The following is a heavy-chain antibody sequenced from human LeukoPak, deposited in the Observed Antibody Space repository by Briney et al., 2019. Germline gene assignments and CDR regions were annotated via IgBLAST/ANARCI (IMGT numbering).Heavy chain of an antibody. CDR1: GYTFTSYG. V-gene: IGHV1-18*01. D-gene: IGHD2-15*01. J-gene: IGHJ6*02. Sequence: ASVKVSCTASGYTFTSYGISWVRQAPGQGLEWMGWISAYNGNTNYAQKLQGRVTMTTDTSTSTAYMELRSLRSDDTAVYYCARGRYCSGGSCIYYYYYGMDVWGQGTTVTVSS. CDR2: ISAYNGNT. CDR3: ARGRYCSGGSCIYYYYYGMDV.